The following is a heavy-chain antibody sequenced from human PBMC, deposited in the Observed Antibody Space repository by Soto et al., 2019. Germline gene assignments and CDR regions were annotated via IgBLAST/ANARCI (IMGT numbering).Heavy chain of an antibody. V-gene: IGHV3-23*01. D-gene: IGHD3-3*01. CDR1: GFTFSSYV. CDR3: ASVKYSFGSHVGN. CDR2: ITDSGGNT. Sequence: EVQLLESGGGLVQPGGSLRLSCAASGFTFSSYVMSWVRQAPGKGLEWVSAITDSGGNTYYADSVKGRFTISRDNSKNTVYLQMNSLRAEDTAVYYCASVKYSFGSHVGNWVQGTLVTVSS. J-gene: IGHJ4*02.